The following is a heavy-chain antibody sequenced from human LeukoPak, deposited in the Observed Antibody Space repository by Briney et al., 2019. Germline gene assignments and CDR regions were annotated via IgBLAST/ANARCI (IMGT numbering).Heavy chain of an antibody. CDR2: ISYDGTNK. Sequence: GRSLRLSCAASEFTFSSYTMHWVRQAPGKGLEWVAVISYDGTNKNFADSVKGRLTISRDNSKNTMYLQMNSLRAEDTAVYYCATDPTGPNYNMDVWGKGTTVTVSS. CDR1: EFTFSSYT. CDR3: ATDPTGPNYNMDV. V-gene: IGHV3-30*01. J-gene: IGHJ6*03. D-gene: IGHD1-7*01.